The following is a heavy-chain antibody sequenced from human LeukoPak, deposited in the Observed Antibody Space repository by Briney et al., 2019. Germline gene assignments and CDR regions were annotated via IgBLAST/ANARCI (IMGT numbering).Heavy chain of an antibody. J-gene: IGHJ4*02. D-gene: IGHD3-22*01. Sequence: GGSLRLSCAASGFTFSSYGMHWVRQAPGKGLEWVAFIRYDGSNKYYADSVKGRFTISRDNSKNTLYLQMNSLRAEDTAVYYCARDYYDSSGYPPYYWGQGTLVTVSS. V-gene: IGHV3-30*02. CDR3: ARDYYDSSGYPPYY. CDR2: IRYDGSNK. CDR1: GFTFSSYG.